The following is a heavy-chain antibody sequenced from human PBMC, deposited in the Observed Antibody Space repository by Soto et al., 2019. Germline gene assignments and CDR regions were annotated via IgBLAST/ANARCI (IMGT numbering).Heavy chain of an antibody. Sequence: QITLKESGPTLVKPTQTLTLTCTFSGFSLSTGGVGVGWIRQPPGKALEWLTLMYWGDDKRYSPSLKSRLTITEDNSKNQVVLTMTTMDPVDTATYYCAHTAATGDYWESFDFWGQGSLVTVS. CDR3: AHTAATGDYWESFDF. CDR2: MYWGDDK. CDR1: GFSLSTGGVG. V-gene: IGHV2-5*02. D-gene: IGHD3-22*01. J-gene: IGHJ4*02.